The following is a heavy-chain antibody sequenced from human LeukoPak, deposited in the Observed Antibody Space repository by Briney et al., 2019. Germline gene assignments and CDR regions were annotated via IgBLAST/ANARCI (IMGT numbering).Heavy chain of an antibody. Sequence: ASVKVSCKTSGYTFGDFYIHWVRQAPGQGLEWMGWINPKTGGITYSQKFKGRVTMTRDTSLNTAHMEVTGLTFGDTAVYYCAREWGPNYVQGWFDPWGQGTLVSVSS. CDR2: INPKTGGI. J-gene: IGHJ5*02. CDR3: AREWGPNYVQGWFDP. D-gene: IGHD3-10*02. V-gene: IGHV1-2*02. CDR1: GYTFGDFY.